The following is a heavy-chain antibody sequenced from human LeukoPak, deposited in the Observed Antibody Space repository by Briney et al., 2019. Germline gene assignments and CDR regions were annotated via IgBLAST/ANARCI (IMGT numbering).Heavy chain of an antibody. D-gene: IGHD4-17*01. CDR2: IWYDGSNK. J-gene: IGHJ6*02. CDR3: ARVFYGVLPHKLLPYGMDV. Sequence: GRSLRLSCAASGFTFSSYGMHWVRQAPGKGLEWVAVIWYDGSNKYYADSVKGRFTISRDNSKNTLYLQMNSLRAEDTAVYYCARVFYGVLPHKLLPYGMDVWGQGTTVTVSS. CDR1: GFTFSSYG. V-gene: IGHV3-33*01.